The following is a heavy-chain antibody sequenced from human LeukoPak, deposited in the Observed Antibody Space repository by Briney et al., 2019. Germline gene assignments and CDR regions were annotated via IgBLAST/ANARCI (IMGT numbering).Heavy chain of an antibody. CDR1: GFTFSSYA. Sequence: GGSLRLSCAASGFTFSSYAMSWVRQAPGKGLEWVSAISGSGGSTYYADSVKGRFTISRDNSKNTLYLQMNSLRAEDTAVYYCAGVSSGWYRTYAFDIWGQGTMVTVSS. J-gene: IGHJ3*02. D-gene: IGHD6-19*01. CDR3: AGVSSGWYRTYAFDI. CDR2: ISGSGGST. V-gene: IGHV3-23*01.